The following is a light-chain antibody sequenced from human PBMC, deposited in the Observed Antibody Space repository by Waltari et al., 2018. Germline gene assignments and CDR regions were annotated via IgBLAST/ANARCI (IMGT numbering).Light chain of an antibody. J-gene: IGKJ2*01. CDR1: QGIGNA. CDR2: GAS. Sequence: DIQMTQSPSSLSASVGDRVTITCRASQGIGNALGWFQQKPGRVPKRLIYGASTLQSGVPSRFSGSGSGTEFTLTISSLQPEDFATYYCLQHNSYSYTFGQGTKLDIK. CDR3: LQHNSYSYT. V-gene: IGKV1-17*01.